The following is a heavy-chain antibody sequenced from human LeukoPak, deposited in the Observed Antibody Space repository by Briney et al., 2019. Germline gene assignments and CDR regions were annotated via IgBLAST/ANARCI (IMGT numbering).Heavy chain of an antibody. Sequence: SETLSLTCTVSGGSVSSGSYYWSWIRQPPGKGLEWIGYIYYSGSTNYNPSLRSRATISLDMPKNQFSLKLSSVTAADTAVYYCATRRLRLDSFDIWGQGTMATVSS. J-gene: IGHJ3*02. CDR1: GGSVSSGSYY. D-gene: IGHD5-12*01. V-gene: IGHV4-61*01. CDR3: ATRRLRLDSFDI. CDR2: IYYSGST.